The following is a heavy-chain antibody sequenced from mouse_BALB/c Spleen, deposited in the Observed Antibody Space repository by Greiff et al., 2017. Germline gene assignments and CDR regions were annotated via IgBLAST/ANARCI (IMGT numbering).Heavy chain of an antibody. D-gene: IGHD1-1*01. CDR3: ARNNNGSSFSDYLDD. J-gene: IGHJ2*01. V-gene: IGHV3-8*02. CDR1: GDSITSGY. CDR2: ISYSGST. Sequence: EVPLVESGPSLVKPSQTLSLTCSVTGDSITSGYWNWIRKFPGNKLEYMGYISYSGSTYYNPSLKSRISITRDTSKNQYYLQLNSVTTEDTATYYSARNNNGSSFSDYLDDWGQGTTRTVSA.